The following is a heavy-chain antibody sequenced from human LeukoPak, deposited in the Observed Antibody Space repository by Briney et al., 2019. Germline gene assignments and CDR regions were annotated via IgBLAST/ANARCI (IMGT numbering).Heavy chain of an antibody. Sequence: SGTLSLTCAVSGVSITYSNWWSWVRQSPGKGLEWIGEIHDDGGFHCNPLLKGRVAMSMDRSQNQFSLRLSSVTAADTAVYYCARCVGLRYFDWLSERIFDYWGQGTLVTVSS. J-gene: IGHJ4*02. V-gene: IGHV4-4*02. D-gene: IGHD3-9*01. CDR2: IHDDGGF. CDR3: ARCVGLRYFDWLSERIFDY. CDR1: GVSITYSNW.